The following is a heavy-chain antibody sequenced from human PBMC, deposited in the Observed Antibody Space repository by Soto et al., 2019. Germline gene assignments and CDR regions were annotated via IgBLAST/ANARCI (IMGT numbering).Heavy chain of an antibody. CDR1: GFTFSSYS. CDR2: ISTSSSYI. Sequence: PGGSLRLSCAASGFTFSSYSMNWVRQAPGKGLEWVSSISTSSSYIYYADSMKGRFTISRDNAKNSLYLQMNSLRAEDTAVYYCARDLHDYVSFRFDPWGQGTLVTVSS. V-gene: IGHV3-21*01. CDR3: ARDLHDYVSFRFDP. J-gene: IGHJ5*02. D-gene: IGHD3-16*01.